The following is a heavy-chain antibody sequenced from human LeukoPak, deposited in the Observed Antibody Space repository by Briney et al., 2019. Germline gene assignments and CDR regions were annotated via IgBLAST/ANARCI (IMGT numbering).Heavy chain of an antibody. CDR1: GFTFSSYS. J-gene: IGHJ4*02. Sequence: GGSLRLSCAASGFTFSSYSMNWVRQAPGKGLEWVSSISSSTNYIYYADSMKGRFTISRDNAKNSLYLQMHSLTAEDTAVFYCARDVYYGSGSQRLDYWGQGTLVTVSS. V-gene: IGHV3-21*06. CDR2: ISSSTNYI. D-gene: IGHD3-10*01. CDR3: ARDVYYGSGSQRLDY.